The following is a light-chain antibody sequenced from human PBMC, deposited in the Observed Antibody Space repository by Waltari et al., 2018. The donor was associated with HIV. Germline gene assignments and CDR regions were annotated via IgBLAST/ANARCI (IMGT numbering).Light chain of an antibody. Sequence: QTVVTQEPSFSVSPGGTVPLTCGLSSGSGPTSYSPSRYQQTPGQAPRTLIYSTNTRSSGVPDRFSGSILGNKAALTITGAQADDESDYYCVLYMGSGIWVFGGGTKLTVL. V-gene: IGLV8-61*01. J-gene: IGLJ3*02. CDR1: SGSGPTSYS. CDR3: VLYMGSGIWV. CDR2: STN.